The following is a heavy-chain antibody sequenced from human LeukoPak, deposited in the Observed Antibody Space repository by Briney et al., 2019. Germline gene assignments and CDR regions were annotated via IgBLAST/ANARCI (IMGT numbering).Heavy chain of an antibody. Sequence: ASVKVSCKASGYTFTSYDINWVRQATGQGLEWMGWMNPNSGNTGYAQKFQGRVTMTRNTSISTAYMELSSLRSEDTAVYYCARDQAYGDYPPGEVWFDPWGQGTLVTVSS. CDR1: GYTFTSYD. V-gene: IGHV1-8*01. J-gene: IGHJ5*02. CDR3: ARDQAYGDYPPGEVWFDP. CDR2: MNPNSGNT. D-gene: IGHD4-17*01.